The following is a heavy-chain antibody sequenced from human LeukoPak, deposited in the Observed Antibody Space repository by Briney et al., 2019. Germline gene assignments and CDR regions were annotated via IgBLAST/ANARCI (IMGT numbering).Heavy chain of an antibody. Sequence: GASVKVSCKASGYSFTTSGISWMRQAPGQGLEWMGWISAYNGKTSYAQSLQGRLSLTTDTSTSTAYMELRSLISDDAAVYFCARDVGVIPAANLYFDNWGQGTLVTVSS. J-gene: IGHJ4*02. V-gene: IGHV1-18*01. D-gene: IGHD2-2*01. CDR2: ISAYNGKT. CDR1: GYSFTTSG. CDR3: ARDVGVIPAANLYFDN.